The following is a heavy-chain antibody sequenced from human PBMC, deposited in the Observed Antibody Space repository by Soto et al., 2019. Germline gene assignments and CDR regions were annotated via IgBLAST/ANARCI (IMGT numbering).Heavy chain of an antibody. CDR1: GDSIISSDFY. D-gene: IGHD3-3*02. CDR3: ARLSLALRKNNWFDP. J-gene: IGHJ5*02. Sequence: SETLSLTCTVSGDSIISSDFYWVWVRQPPGKGLEWIGSIFYLGSSYYNPSLKSRVTMSVDTSKNQFSLRLRSVTAADTALYFCARLSLALRKNNWFDPWGQGIMVTVSS. CDR2: IFYLGSS. V-gene: IGHV4-39*01.